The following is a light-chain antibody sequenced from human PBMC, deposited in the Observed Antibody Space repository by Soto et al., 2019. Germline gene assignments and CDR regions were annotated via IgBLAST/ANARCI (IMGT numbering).Light chain of an antibody. Sequence: DIQMTQSPSSLSASVGDTVTITCRASQDIINHLAWYQQRPGKVPNLLIYGASTLHSGVPSRFRGSGSGTHFTLTISSLQPADVATYYCQTYHLALGTFGQGTRLQIK. V-gene: IGKV1-27*01. CDR1: QDIINH. CDR3: QTYHLALGT. CDR2: GAS. J-gene: IGKJ5*01.